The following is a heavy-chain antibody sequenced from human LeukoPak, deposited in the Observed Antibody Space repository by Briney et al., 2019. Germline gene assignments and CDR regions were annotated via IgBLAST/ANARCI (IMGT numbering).Heavy chain of an antibody. CDR3: AREWALPGAYYMDV. CDR1: GFTIRNYW. J-gene: IGHJ6*03. D-gene: IGHD1-26*01. V-gene: IGHV3-74*01. Sequence: GTPRLTCEASGFTIRNYWMHWVRQVSDKGLEYDSRISSDGSSTIYADSVKGRFTISRDNANNTLYLQMNSLRGEDTAVYYCAREWALPGAYYMDVWGKGTTVTVSS. CDR2: ISSDGSST.